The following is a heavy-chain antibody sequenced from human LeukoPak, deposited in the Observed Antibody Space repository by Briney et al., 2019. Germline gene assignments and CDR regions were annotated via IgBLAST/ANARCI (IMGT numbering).Heavy chain of an antibody. CDR2: IKSKTDGGTT. CDR3: TTVGVVVIAGYYYYYMDA. V-gene: IGHV3-15*01. D-gene: IGHD2-21*01. Sequence: GGSLRLSCAASGFTFSNAWMSWVRQAPGKGLEWVGRIKSKTDGGTTDYAAPVKGRFTISRDDSKNTLYLQMNSLKTEDTAVYYCTTVGVVVIAGYYYYYMDAWGKGTTVTVSS. CDR1: GFTFSNAW. J-gene: IGHJ6*03.